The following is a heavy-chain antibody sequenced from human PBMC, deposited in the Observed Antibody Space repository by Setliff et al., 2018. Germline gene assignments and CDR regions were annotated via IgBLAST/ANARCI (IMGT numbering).Heavy chain of an antibody. D-gene: IGHD3-10*01. CDR2: IYTSGST. J-gene: IGHJ5*02. V-gene: IGHV4-61*09. CDR3: ATDGPVLNGDYIS. CDR1: GGSISSGSDY. Sequence: SETLSLTCSVSGGSISSGSDYWTWIRQPAGKGLGWIGHIYTSGSTNYNPSLKSRVTISVDASKNQLSLNLRSVTAADTAVYYCATDGPVLNGDYISWGQGTLVTVSS.